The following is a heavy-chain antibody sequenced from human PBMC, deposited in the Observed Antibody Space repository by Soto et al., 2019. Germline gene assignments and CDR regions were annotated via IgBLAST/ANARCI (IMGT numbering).Heavy chain of an antibody. V-gene: IGHV3-23*01. CDR1: GFTFNNYS. D-gene: IGHD5-18*01. CDR3: ARADGPLPVTLLGF. CDR2: INRGDGP. J-gene: IGHJ4*02. Sequence: EVRLLESGGGLVQPGGSLTLSCATSGFTFNNYSMSWVRQAPGKGLEWVSSINRGDGPYYAESVKGRFTISRDNSKNMLYLRMNSLRADDTAVYFCARADGPLPVTLLGFWGQGTLVTVSS.